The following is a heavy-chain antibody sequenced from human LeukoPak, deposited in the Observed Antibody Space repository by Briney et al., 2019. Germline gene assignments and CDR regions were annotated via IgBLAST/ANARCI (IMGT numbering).Heavy chain of an antibody. J-gene: IGHJ4*02. D-gene: IGHD3-3*01. Sequence: AASVKVSCKASGYTFTSYYMHWVRQAPGQGLEWMGIINPSGGSTNYAQKLQGRVTMTTDTSTSTAYMELRSLRSDDTAVYYCARDLNLDDFWSGQSRFNFDYWGQGTLVTVSS. CDR3: ARDLNLDDFWSGQSRFNFDY. CDR1: GYTFTSYY. CDR2: INPSGGST. V-gene: IGHV1-46*01.